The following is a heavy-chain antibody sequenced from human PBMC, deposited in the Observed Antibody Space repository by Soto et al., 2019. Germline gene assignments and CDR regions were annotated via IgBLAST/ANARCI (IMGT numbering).Heavy chain of an antibody. Sequence: QLVESGGGLVQPGGSLRLSCAASGFTFSDYPMNWVRQAPGKGLEWVSSIRTISSAIYFAESVRGRFTISRDNARNSLYLQMTSLRDEDTAVYYCARETPSFDSWGQGTLVTVSS. CDR3: ARETPSFDS. D-gene: IGHD2-15*01. CDR2: IRTISSAI. J-gene: IGHJ4*02. CDR1: GFTFSDYP. V-gene: IGHV3-48*02.